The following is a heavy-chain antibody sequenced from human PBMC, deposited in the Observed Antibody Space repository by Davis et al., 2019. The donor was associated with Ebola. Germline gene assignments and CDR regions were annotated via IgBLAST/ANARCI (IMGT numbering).Heavy chain of an antibody. CDR2: ISGSGGST. D-gene: IGHD6-19*01. CDR1: GFTFSSYA. J-gene: IGHJ4*02. CDR3: AKDMTHVEQWLVRY. V-gene: IGHV3-23*01. Sequence: GESLKISCAASGFTFSSYAMSWVRQAPGKGLEWVSAISGSGGSTYYADSVKGRFTISRDNSKNTLYPQMNSLRAEDTAVYYCAKDMTHVEQWLVRYWGQGTLVTVSS.